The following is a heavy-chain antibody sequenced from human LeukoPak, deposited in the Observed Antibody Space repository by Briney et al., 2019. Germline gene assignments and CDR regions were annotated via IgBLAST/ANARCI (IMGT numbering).Heavy chain of an antibody. V-gene: IGHV1-2*02. CDR1: GYTFTGYY. D-gene: IGHD3-22*01. Sequence: GASVKVSCKASGYTFTGYYMHWVRQAPGQGLEWMGWINPNSGGTNYAQKFQGRVTMTRDTSISTAYMELSRLRSDDTAVYYCAREYYDSSGYYQKTDCWGQGTLVTVSS. J-gene: IGHJ4*02. CDR3: AREYYDSSGYYQKTDC. CDR2: INPNSGGT.